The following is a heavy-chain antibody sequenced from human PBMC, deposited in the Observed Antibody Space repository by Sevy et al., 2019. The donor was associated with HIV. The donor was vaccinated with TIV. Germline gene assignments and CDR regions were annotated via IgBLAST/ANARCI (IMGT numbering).Heavy chain of an antibody. D-gene: IGHD3-22*01. CDR2: ISHSSGSI. V-gene: IGHV3-48*02. J-gene: IGHJ4*02. CDR3: AREYYYDTRGFDY. Sequence: GGSLRLSCAASGFSFSSYSMNWVRQAPGKGLEWVSYISHSSGSIYYTDSVKGRFTISRDNAKNSVYLQMNSLRDEVTAVYYCAREYYYDTRGFDYWGQGSLVTVSS. CDR1: GFSFSSYS.